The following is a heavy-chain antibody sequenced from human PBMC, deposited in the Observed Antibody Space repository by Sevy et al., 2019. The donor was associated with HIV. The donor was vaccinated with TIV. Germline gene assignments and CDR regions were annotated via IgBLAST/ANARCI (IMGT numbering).Heavy chain of an antibody. J-gene: IGHJ4*02. CDR2: IYPGDSDT. Sequence: GESLKISCKGSGYSFTNYWIGWVRQMPGKGLEWMGIIYPGDSDTRYSPSFQGQVTISTDKSISTAYLHWTSLQASDTAVYYCGSGGYDYFDHWGQGTLVTVSS. V-gene: IGHV5-51*01. CDR1: GYSFTNYW. D-gene: IGHD5-12*01. CDR3: GSGGYDYFDH.